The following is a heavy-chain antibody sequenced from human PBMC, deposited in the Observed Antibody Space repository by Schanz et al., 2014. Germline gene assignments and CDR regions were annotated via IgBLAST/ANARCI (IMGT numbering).Heavy chain of an antibody. D-gene: IGHD3-3*01. CDR3: ARESVSRTRWFDP. Sequence: QVQLVQSGPEVKKPGASVKVSCKASGYTFTNHYLHWVRQAPGQGLEWMGRISPSSGGTNYAQNFQGRVTMTKDTSINTVYMELSTLTSDDTAVYYCARESVSRTRWFDPWGQGTLVTVSS. CDR1: GYTFTNHY. J-gene: IGHJ5*02. CDR2: ISPSSGGT. V-gene: IGHV1-2*06.